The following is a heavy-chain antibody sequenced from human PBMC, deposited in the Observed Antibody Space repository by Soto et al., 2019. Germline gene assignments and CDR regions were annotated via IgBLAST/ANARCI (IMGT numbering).Heavy chain of an antibody. CDR2: IIPIFGTA. CDR3: ARGVGGSYESVPWFDP. Sequence: SVKVSCKASGYTFTSYYMHWVRQAPGQGLEWMGGIIPIFGTANYAQKFQGRVTITADESTSTAYMELSSLRSEDTAVYYCARGVGGSYESVPWFDPWGQGTLVTVYS. D-gene: IGHD1-26*01. V-gene: IGHV1-69*13. J-gene: IGHJ5*02. CDR1: GYTFTSYY.